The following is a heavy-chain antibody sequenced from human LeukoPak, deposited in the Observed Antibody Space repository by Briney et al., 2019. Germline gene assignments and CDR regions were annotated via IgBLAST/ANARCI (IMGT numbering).Heavy chain of an antibody. D-gene: IGHD2/OR15-2a*01. CDR2: FDSEDGET. Sequence: ASVKVSCKVSGYTLTELSMHWVRRAPGKGLEWMGGFDSEDGETIYAQKFQGRVTMTEDTSTDTAYMELSSLRSEDTAVYYCATVLFFGNINWFDPWGQGTLVTVSS. CDR3: ATVLFFGNINWFDP. J-gene: IGHJ5*02. V-gene: IGHV1-24*01. CDR1: GYTLTELS.